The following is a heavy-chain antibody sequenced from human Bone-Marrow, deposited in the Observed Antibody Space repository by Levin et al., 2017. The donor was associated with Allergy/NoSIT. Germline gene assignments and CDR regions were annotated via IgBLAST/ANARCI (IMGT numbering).Heavy chain of an antibody. CDR2: IYTGGTP. J-gene: IGHJ3*02. CDR3: TRDPRGTVWDVFDI. V-gene: IGHV4-61*02. Sequence: SQTLSLTCTVSGGSISRGSYYWSWIRQPAGKGLEWIGRIYTGGTPNYNPSLKSRVIITLDTSTNQFSLKLSSVTAADTAVYYCTRDPRGTVWDVFDIWGQGTMVTVSS. CDR1: GGSISRGSYY. D-gene: IGHD4-17*01.